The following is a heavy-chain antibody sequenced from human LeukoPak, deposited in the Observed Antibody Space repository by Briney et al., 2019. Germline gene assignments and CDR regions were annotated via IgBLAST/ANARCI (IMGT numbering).Heavy chain of an antibody. CDR2: ISYDGSNE. D-gene: IGHD1-26*01. CDR1: GFTFSSYG. J-gene: IGHJ6*02. V-gene: IGHV3-30*18. Sequence: GRSLRLSCAASGFTFSSYGMHWVRQAPGKALEWVAIISYDGSNEYYADSVKGRFTISRDNSKNTLYLQMNSLRTEDTAVYYCAKEGGSYYDYYYGMDVWGQGTTVTVSS. CDR3: AKEGGSYYDYYYGMDV.